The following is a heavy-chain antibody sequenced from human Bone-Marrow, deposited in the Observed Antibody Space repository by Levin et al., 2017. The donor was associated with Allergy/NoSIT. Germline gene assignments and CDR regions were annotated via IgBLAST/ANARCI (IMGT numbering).Heavy chain of an antibody. J-gene: IGHJ3*02. CDR3: ARDGIMGADAFDI. V-gene: IGHV3-11*05. Sequence: SCAASGFIFGDYYMNWIRQAPGKGLDWVSYIDTSSTYTNYGDSVRGRFTISRDNAKNSLYLQMNSLRAEDTAVYFCARDGIMGADAFDIWGQGTMVTVSS. CDR2: IDTSSTYT. CDR1: GFIFGDYY. D-gene: IGHD1-26*01.